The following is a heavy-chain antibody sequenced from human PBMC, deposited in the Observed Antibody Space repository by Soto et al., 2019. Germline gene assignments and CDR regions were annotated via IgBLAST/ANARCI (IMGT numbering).Heavy chain of an antibody. J-gene: IGHJ4*02. CDR3: ARIAGTPADY. V-gene: IGHV4-59*12. Sequence: SETLSLTCTVSGGSISSYYWGWIRQHPGKGLEWIGYIYYSGSTNYNPSLKSRVTISVDTSKNQNSLYLQMNSLRAEDTAVYYCARIAGTPADYWGQGTLVTVSS. D-gene: IGHD1-7*01. CDR2: IYYSGST. CDR1: GGSISSYY.